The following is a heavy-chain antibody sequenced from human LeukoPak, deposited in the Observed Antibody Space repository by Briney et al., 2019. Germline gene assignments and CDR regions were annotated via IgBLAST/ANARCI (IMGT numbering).Heavy chain of an antibody. J-gene: IGHJ4*02. CDR1: GDSISSKNW. Sequence: PSGTLSLTCAVSGDSISSKNWWNWVRQPPGKGLEWIGEIYHGGNTNYNPSLKSRVTISVDKSKNQFSLILSSVTAADTAVYHCARDREYSKSWSFDYWGQGTLVTVSS. D-gene: IGHD6-13*01. CDR3: ARDREYSKSWSFDY. CDR2: IYHGGNT. V-gene: IGHV4-4*02.